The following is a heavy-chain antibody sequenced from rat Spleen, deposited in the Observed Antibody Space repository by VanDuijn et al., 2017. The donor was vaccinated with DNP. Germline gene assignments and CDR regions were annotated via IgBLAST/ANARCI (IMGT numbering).Heavy chain of an antibody. CDR3: TSIRN. V-gene: IGHV2S12*01. D-gene: IGHD1-10*01. CDR1: GFSLTTNG. CDR2: ISSGGKT. Sequence: QVQLKESGPGLVQPSQTLSLTCAVSGFSLTTNGVSWVRQPPGKGLEWIAAISSGGKTYYNSALKSRLSISRDTSKSHVFLKMNSLQIEDTAIYFCTSIRNWGQGTLVTVSS. J-gene: IGHJ3*01.